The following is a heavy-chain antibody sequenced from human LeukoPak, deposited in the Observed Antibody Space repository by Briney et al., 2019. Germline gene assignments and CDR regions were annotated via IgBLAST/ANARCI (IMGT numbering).Heavy chain of an antibody. V-gene: IGHV4-61*08. CDR1: GGSISSGGYY. CDR3: AGNRIDAFDI. J-gene: IGHJ3*02. Sequence: SETLSLTCTVSGGSISSGGYYWSWIRQHPGKGLEWIGYIYYSGSTNYNPSLKSRVTISVDTSKNQFSLKLSSVTAADTAVYYCAGNRIDAFDIWGQGTMVTVSS. CDR2: IYYSGST. D-gene: IGHD2/OR15-2a*01.